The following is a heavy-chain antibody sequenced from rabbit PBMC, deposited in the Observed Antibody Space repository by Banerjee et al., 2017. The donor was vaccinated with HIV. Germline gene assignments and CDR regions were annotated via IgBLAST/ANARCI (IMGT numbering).Heavy chain of an antibody. D-gene: IGHD1-1*01. CDR1: GFSFSSSYY. V-gene: IGHV1S40*01. Sequence: QSLEESGGDLVKPGASLTLTCTASGFSFSSSYYMCWVRQAPGKGLEWIGCIYTGSSGSTYYASWAKGRFTISKTSSTTVTLQMTSLTVADTATYFCARDEQASGGYVFNLWGPGTLVTVS. CDR3: ARDEQASGGYVFNL. J-gene: IGHJ4*01. CDR2: IYTGSSGST.